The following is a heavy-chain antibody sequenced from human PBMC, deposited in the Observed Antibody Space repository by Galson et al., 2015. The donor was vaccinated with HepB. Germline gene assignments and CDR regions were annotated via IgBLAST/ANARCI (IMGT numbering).Heavy chain of an antibody. V-gene: IGHV3-30*02. CDR1: GFTFSSYG. J-gene: IGHJ3*02. CDR2: IRYDGSNK. CDR3: ATDRSSSAKYDAFDI. Sequence: SLRLSCAASGFTFSSYGMHWVRQAPGKGLEWVAFIRYDGSNKYYADSVKGRFTISRDNSKNTLYLQMNSLRAEDTAVYYCATDRSSSAKYDAFDIWGQGTMVTVSS. D-gene: IGHD2-2*01.